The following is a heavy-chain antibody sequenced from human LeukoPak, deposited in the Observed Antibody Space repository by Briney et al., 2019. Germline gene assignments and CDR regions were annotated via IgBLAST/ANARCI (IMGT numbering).Heavy chain of an antibody. CDR3: AREPPWSGDSRGGPFDY. CDR1: GYTFTSYG. D-gene: IGHD3-10*01. J-gene: IGHJ4*02. Sequence: ASVKVSCKASGYTFTSYGISWVRQAPGQGRGWMGWISAYNGNTNYAQKLQGRVTMTTDTSTSTAYMELRSLRSDDTAVYYCAREPPWSGDSRGGPFDYWGQGTLVTVSS. V-gene: IGHV1-18*01. CDR2: ISAYNGNT.